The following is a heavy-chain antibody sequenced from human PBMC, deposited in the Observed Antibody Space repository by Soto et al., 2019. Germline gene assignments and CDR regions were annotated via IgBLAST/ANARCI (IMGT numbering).Heavy chain of an antibody. Sequence: SETLSLTCTVSGGSVSSGSYYWSWIRQPPGKGLEWIGYIYYSGSTNYNPSLKSRVTISVDTSKNQSSLKLSSVTAADTAVYSCARDRALWYYGSGNYYGMDVWGQGTTVTVSS. CDR1: GGSVSSGSYY. J-gene: IGHJ6*02. V-gene: IGHV4-61*01. D-gene: IGHD3-10*01. CDR2: IYYSGST. CDR3: ARDRALWYYGSGNYYGMDV.